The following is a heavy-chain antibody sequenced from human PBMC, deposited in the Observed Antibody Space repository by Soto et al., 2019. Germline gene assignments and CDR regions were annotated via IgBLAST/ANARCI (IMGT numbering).Heavy chain of an antibody. CDR2: ISSSSSYI. V-gene: IGHV3-21*01. Sequence: GGSLRLSCAASGFTFSSYSMNWVRQAPGKGLEWVSSISSSSSYIYYADSVKGRFTITRDNAKNSLYLQMNSLRAEDTAVYYCARGVAARPDDYWGQGTLVTVSS. J-gene: IGHJ4*02. CDR3: ARGVAARPDDY. D-gene: IGHD6-6*01. CDR1: GFTFSSYS.